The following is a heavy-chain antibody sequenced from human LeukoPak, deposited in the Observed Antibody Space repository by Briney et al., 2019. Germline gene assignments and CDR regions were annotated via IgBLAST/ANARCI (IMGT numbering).Heavy chain of an antibody. CDR3: ARGGTGTHAGYYYGMDV. V-gene: IGHV4-59*01. D-gene: IGHD1-1*01. CDR1: GGSISSYY. J-gene: IGHJ6*02. Sequence: PSETLSLTCTVSGGSISSYYWSWIRQPPGKGLEWIGYIYYTGSTNYSPSLKSRVTISVDTSKNQFSLKLSSVTAADTAVYYCARGGTGTHAGYYYGMDVWGQGTTVTVSS. CDR2: IYYTGST.